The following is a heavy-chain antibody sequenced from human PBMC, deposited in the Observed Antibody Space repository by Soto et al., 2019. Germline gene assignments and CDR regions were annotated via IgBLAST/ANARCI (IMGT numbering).Heavy chain of an antibody. CDR2: ISGSGGST. CDR1: GFTFSSYA. D-gene: IGHD4-17*01. Sequence: WGSLRLSCAASGFTFSSYAMSWVRQAPGKGLEWVSAISGSGGSTYYADSVKGRFTISRDNSKNTLYLQMNSLRAEDTAVYYCAKQNYGDSTSNWFDPWGQGTLVTVSS. V-gene: IGHV3-23*01. J-gene: IGHJ5*02. CDR3: AKQNYGDSTSNWFDP.